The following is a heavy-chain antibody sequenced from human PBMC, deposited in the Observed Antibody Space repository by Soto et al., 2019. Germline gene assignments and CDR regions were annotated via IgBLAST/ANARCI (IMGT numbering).Heavy chain of an antibody. CDR3: ARLDSNGTYGMDG. CDR2: IIPIFGTT. Sequence: QMHLVQSGAEVKKPGSSVKVSCKASGGSFTYTLSWLRQAPGQGLEWMGGIIPIFGTTKYTQKFQDRVTITADESTKTAYMDLNTLTSEDTAVYYCARLDSNGTYGMDGWGQGTTGSDSS. J-gene: IGHJ6*02. V-gene: IGHV1-69*01. D-gene: IGHD5-18*01. CDR1: GGSFTYT.